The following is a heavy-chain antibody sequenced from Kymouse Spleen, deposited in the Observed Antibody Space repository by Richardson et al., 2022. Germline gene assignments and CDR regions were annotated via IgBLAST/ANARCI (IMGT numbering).Heavy chain of an antibody. D-gene: IGHD3-10*01. V-gene: IGHV3-21*03. CDR1: GFTFSSYS. CDR3: ARDDYYGSGSHYYYYGMDV. Sequence: EVQLVESGGGLVKPGGSLRLSCAASGFTFSSYSMNWVRQAPGKGLEWVSSISSSSSYIYYADSVKGRFTISRDNAKNSLYLQMNSLRAEDTAVYYCARDDYYGSGSHYYYYGMDVWGQGTTVTVSS. J-gene: IGHJ6*02. CDR2: ISSSSSYI.